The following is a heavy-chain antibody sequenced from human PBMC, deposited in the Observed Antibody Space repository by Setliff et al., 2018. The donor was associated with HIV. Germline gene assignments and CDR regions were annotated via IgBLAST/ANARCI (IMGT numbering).Heavy chain of an antibody. D-gene: IGHD3-3*01. CDR1: GGTFTRNC. V-gene: IGHV1-46*01. CDR3: ARDGYYNSWSGYGYYYYMDV. J-gene: IGHJ6*03. Sequence: ASVKVSCKVSGGTFTRNCISWVRQAPGQGLEWMGIINPSGGSTRYAQKFQGRVTMTRDTSTSTVYMELSSLRSEDTAVYYCARDGYYNSWSGYGYYYYMDVWGKGTTVTV. CDR2: INPSGGST.